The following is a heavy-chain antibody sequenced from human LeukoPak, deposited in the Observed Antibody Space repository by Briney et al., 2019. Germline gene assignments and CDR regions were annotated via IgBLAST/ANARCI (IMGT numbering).Heavy chain of an antibody. D-gene: IGHD3-10*01. CDR1: GDSISSYY. CDR2: IYYSGST. CDR3: ARSVRGVIADAFNV. Sequence: PSETLSLTCTVSGDSISSYYWSWIRQPPGKGLEWIGYIYYSGSTNYNPSLKSRVTISVDTSKNQFSLKLDSVTAADTAVYYCARSVRGVIADAFNVWGQGTMVAVSS. V-gene: IGHV4-59*12. J-gene: IGHJ3*01.